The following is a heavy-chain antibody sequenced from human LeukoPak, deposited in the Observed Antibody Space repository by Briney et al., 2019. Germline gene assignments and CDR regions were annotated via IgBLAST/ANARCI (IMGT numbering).Heavy chain of an antibody. J-gene: IGHJ4*02. Sequence: SETLSLTCTVSGYSISSGYYWGWIRQPPGKGLEWIGNIYRSGSTYNNPSLKSRVTISVDTSKNQFSLKLSSVTAADTAVYYCARVGGSGWPTPYFDYWGQGTLVTVSS. CDR3: ARVGGSGWPTPYFDY. CDR2: IYRSGST. D-gene: IGHD6-19*01. V-gene: IGHV4-38-2*02. CDR1: GYSISSGYY.